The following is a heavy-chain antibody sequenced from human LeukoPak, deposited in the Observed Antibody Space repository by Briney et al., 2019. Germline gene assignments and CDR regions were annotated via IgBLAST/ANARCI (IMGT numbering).Heavy chain of an antibody. CDR3: ARAGRYGWNLGYYFDY. Sequence: SQTLSLTCTVSGGSISSGSYYWSWIRQPAGKGLEWIGYIYYSGSTNYNPSLKSRVTISVDTSKNQFSLKLSSVTAADTAVYYCARAGRYGWNLGYYFDYWGQGTLVTVSS. D-gene: IGHD1-7*01. V-gene: IGHV4-61*10. CDR2: IYYSGST. J-gene: IGHJ4*02. CDR1: GGSISSGSYY.